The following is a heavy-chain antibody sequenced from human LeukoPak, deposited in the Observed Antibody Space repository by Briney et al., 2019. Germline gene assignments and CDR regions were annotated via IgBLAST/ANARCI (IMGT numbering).Heavy chain of an antibody. J-gene: IGHJ4*02. CDR3: ASGFVVMTADYY. Sequence: SVKGRFTISRDNAKNSLYLQMNSLRAEDTAVYYCASGFVVMTADYYWGQGTLVTVSS. D-gene: IGHD2-21*02. V-gene: IGHV3-21*01.